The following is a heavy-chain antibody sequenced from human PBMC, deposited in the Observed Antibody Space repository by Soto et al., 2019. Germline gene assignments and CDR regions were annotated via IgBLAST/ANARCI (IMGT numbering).Heavy chain of an antibody. V-gene: IGHV3-13*01. CDR1: GFTFSSYD. CDR3: AKDLTSSGYFYGMDV. Sequence: PGGSLRLSCAASGFTFSSYDMHWVRQATGKGLEWVSAIGTAGDTYYPGSVKGRFTISRENAKNSLYLQMNSLRAGDTAVYYCAKDLTSSGYFYGMDVWGQGTTVTVSS. CDR2: IGTAGDT. J-gene: IGHJ6*02. D-gene: IGHD3-22*01.